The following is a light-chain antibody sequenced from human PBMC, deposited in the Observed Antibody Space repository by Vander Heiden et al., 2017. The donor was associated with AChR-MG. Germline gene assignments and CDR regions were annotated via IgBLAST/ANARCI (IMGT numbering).Light chain of an antibody. J-gene: IGKJ1*01. CDR1: QSVSSY. V-gene: IGKV3-11*01. CDR3: QQRSNWPWT. CDR2: DAS. Sequence: IVLPQSPATLPLSPGLRAPPSCRPRQSVSSYLAWYQQKPGQAPRLLIYDASSRATGIPARFSGSGSGTDFTLTISSLEPEDFAVYYCQQRSNWPWTFGQWTKVEIK.